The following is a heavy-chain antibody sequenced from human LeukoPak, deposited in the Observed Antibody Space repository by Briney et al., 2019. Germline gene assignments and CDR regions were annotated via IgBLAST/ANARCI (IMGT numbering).Heavy chain of an antibody. D-gene: IGHD1-14*01. Sequence: KPSETLSLTCAVYGGSFSGYYWSWIRQPPGKGLEWIGEINHSGSTNYNPSLKSRVTISVDTSKNQFSLKLSSVTAADTAVYYCATNRDYYYYGMDVWGQGTTVTVSS. CDR1: GGSFSGYY. CDR2: INHSGST. CDR3: ATNRDYYYYGMDV. J-gene: IGHJ6*02. V-gene: IGHV4-34*01.